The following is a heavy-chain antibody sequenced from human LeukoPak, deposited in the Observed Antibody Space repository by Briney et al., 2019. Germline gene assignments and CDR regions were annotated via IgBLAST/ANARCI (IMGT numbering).Heavy chain of an antibody. CDR2: INSDGSST. CDR3: ARPDIFRGYDAFDI. CDR1: GFTFSSYW. D-gene: IGHD3-9*01. J-gene: IGHJ3*02. V-gene: IGHV3-74*01. Sequence: GGSLRLSCAASGFTFSSYWMHGVRQAPGKGLVWVSRINSDGSSTSYADSVKGRFTISRDNAKNTLYLQMNSLRAEDTAVYYCARPDIFRGYDAFDIWGQGTMVTVSS.